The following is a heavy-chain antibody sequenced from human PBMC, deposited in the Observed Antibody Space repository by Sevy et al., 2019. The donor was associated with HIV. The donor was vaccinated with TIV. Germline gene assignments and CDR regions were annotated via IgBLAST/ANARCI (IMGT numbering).Heavy chain of an antibody. V-gene: IGHV4-59*01. CDR2: IYYSGST. CDR3: ARGGGYYISGSL. J-gene: IGHJ4*02. CDR1: GGSISNSY. D-gene: IGHD3-10*01. Sequence: SETLSLTCPVSGGSISNSYWSWIRQPPGKGLEWIGYIYYSGSTNYNPSLKSRVTMSIDTSKNQFSLNLRSVTAADTAVYYCARGGGYYISGSLWGQGTLVTVSS.